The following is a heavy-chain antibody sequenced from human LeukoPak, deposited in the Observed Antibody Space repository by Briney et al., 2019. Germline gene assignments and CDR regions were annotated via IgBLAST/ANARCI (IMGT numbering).Heavy chain of an antibody. D-gene: IGHD1-26*01. J-gene: IGHJ4*02. CDR2: IKQDGSQK. V-gene: IGHV3-7*01. CDR3: ARINSGSYYPFDY. Sequence: GGSLRLSGAASGFTFSSYAMSWVRQAPGKGLEWVANIKQDGSQKYYVDSVKGRFTISRDNAKNSLYLQMNSLRAEDTAVYYCARINSGSYYPFDYWGQGTLVTVSS. CDR1: GFTFSSYA.